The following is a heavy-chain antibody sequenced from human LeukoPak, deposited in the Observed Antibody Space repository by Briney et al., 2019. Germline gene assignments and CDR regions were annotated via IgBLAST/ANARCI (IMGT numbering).Heavy chain of an antibody. D-gene: IGHD3-16*01. CDR2: IWYDGSNK. CDR3: ARIDSDPRGTYYYYGMDV. CDR1: GFTFSSYG. V-gene: IGHV3-33*01. Sequence: GGSPRLSCAASGFTFSSYGMHWVRQAPGKGLEWVAVIWYDGSNKYYADSVKGRFTISRDNSKNTLYLQMNSLRAEDTAVYYCARIDSDPRGTYYYYGMDVWGQGTTVTVSS. J-gene: IGHJ6*02.